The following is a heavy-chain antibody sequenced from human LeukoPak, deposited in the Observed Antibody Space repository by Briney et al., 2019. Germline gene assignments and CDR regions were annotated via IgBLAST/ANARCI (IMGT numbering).Heavy chain of an antibody. V-gene: IGHV3-21*01. CDR2: ISSSSSYI. Sequence: GGSLRLSCAASGFTFSRYRMNWVRQAPEKGLEWVSSISSSSSYIYYADSVKGRFTISRDNAKNSLYLQMNSLRAEDTAVYYCAREGGGIAVAGTFDYWGQGTLVTVSS. D-gene: IGHD6-19*01. J-gene: IGHJ4*02. CDR3: AREGGGIAVAGTFDY. CDR1: GFTFSRYR.